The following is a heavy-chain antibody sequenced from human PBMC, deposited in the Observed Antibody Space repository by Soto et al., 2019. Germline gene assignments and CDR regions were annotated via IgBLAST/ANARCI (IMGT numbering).Heavy chain of an antibody. CDR3: ARDIRYSSSPGAFDI. CDR1: GGSISSSNW. J-gene: IGHJ3*02. CDR2: IYHSGST. D-gene: IGHD6-6*01. V-gene: IGHV4-4*02. Sequence: SETLSLTCAVSGGSISSSNWWSWVRQPPGKGLEWIGEIYHSGSTNYNPSLKSRVTISVDKSKNQFSLKLSSVTAADTAVYYCARDIRYSSSPGAFDIWGQGTMVTVSS.